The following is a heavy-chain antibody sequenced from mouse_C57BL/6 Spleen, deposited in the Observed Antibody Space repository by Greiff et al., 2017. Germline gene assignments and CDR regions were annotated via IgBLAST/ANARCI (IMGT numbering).Heavy chain of an antibody. D-gene: IGHD2-4*01. CDR3: ARRDYDYGERYFDV. J-gene: IGHJ1*03. V-gene: IGHV1-55*01. Sequence: VQRVESGAELVKPGASVKMSCKASGYTFTSYWITWVKQRPGQGLEWIGDIYPGSGSTNYNEKFKSKATLTVDTSSSTAYMQLSSLTSEDSAVYDCARRDYDYGERYFDVWGTGTTVTVSS. CDR1: GYTFTSYW. CDR2: IYPGSGST.